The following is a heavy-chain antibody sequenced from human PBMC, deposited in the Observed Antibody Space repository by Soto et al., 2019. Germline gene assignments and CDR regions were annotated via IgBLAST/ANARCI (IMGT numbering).Heavy chain of an antibody. J-gene: IGHJ6*02. CDR3: ARLKPYYYYGMDL. V-gene: IGHV1-2*04. CDR2: INPNSGGT. Sequence: ASVKVSCKASGYTFTGYYMHWVRQAPGQGLEWMGWINPNSGGTNYAQKFQGWVTMTRDTSISTAYMELSRLRSDDTAVYYCARLKPYYYYGMDLWGQGTTVTVSS. CDR1: GYTFTGYY.